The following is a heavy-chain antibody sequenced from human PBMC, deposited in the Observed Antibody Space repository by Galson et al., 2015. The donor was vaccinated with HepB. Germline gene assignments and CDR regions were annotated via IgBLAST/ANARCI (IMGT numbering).Heavy chain of an antibody. CDR2: IYPGDFDT. J-gene: IGHJ3*02. D-gene: IGHD4-23*01. Sequence: QSGAEVKKPGESLKISCKGSGYSFTSYWIGWVRQMPGKGLEWMGIIYPGDFDTRYSPSFQGQVTISADKSISTAYLQWSSLKASDTAMYYCASRTNYGGNSGLAVDIWGQGTMVTVSS. CDR3: ASRTNYGGNSGLAVDI. V-gene: IGHV5-51*01. CDR1: GYSFTSYW.